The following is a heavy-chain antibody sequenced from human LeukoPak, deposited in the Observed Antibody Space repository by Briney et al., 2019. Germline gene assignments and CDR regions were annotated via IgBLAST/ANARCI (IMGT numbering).Heavy chain of an antibody. J-gene: IGHJ4*02. V-gene: IGHV3-48*03. D-gene: IGHD2-2*01. CDR2: ISSSGSTI. CDR3: ASSTKRVFDY. CDR1: GFTFSSYE. Sequence: GGSLRLSCAASGFTFSSYEMNRVRQAPGKGLEWVSYISSSGSTIYYADSVKGRFTISRDNAKNSLYLQMNSLRAEDTAVYYCASSTKRVFDYWGQGTLVTVSS.